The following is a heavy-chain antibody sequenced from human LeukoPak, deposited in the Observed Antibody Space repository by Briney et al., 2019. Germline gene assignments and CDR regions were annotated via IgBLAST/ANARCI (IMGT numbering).Heavy chain of an antibody. CDR1: IYTFTSYG. D-gene: IGHD4-23*01. CDR3: WGRNYGGNAPYYYGMDV. V-gene: IGHV3-30*03. CDR2: ITYDGRNK. J-gene: IGHJ6*02. Sequence: PGGSLRLFCAASIYTFTSYGTPWVSYDPGTGLERVTVITYDGRNKYYAASVKGRFTISRDNSKNTLYLQMNSLRAEDTAVYYCWGRNYGGNAPYYYGMDVWGQGTTVTVSS.